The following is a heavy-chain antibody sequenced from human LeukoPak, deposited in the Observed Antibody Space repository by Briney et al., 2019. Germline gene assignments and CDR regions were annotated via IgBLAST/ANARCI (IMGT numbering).Heavy chain of an antibody. J-gene: IGHJ6*02. V-gene: IGHV4-59*02. CDR3: ASILYGGNSMDV. D-gene: IGHD4-23*01. CDR1: GGSVNSHY. CDR2: IYYTGSA. Sequence: SETLSLTCTVSGGSVNSHYWSWIRQPPGKGLELIGFIYYTGSASNNPSLKSRVTISVDTSKNQFSLKLNSVTAADTAVYYCASILYGGNSMDVRGQGTTVTVSS.